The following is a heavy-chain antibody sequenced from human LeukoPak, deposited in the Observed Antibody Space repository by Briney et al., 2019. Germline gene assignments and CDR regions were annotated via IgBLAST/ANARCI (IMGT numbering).Heavy chain of an antibody. D-gene: IGHD3-22*01. CDR3: ARVGRWTDSSGLNAFDI. V-gene: IGHV3-20*04. Sequence: GGSLRLSCAASGFTFDDYGMSWVRQAPGEGLEWVSGINWNGGSTVYADSVKGRFTISRDNAKNSLYLQMNSLRAEDTALYYCARVGRWTDSSGLNAFDIWGQGTMVTVSS. J-gene: IGHJ3*02. CDR2: INWNGGST. CDR1: GFTFDDYG.